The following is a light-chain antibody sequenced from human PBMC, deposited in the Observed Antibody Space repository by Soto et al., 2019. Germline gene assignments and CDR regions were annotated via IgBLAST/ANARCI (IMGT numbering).Light chain of an antibody. CDR2: DAS. J-gene: IGKJ1*01. V-gene: IGKV3-11*01. Sequence: EIVMTQSPATLSVSPGERATLSCRTSLSVSVYLDWYQQKPGQAPRLLIYDASNRATGIPARFSGSGSGTDFTLTISSLEPEDFAVYYCQQCNSWPQWTFGQGTKVDIK. CDR1: LSVSVY. CDR3: QQCNSWPQWT.